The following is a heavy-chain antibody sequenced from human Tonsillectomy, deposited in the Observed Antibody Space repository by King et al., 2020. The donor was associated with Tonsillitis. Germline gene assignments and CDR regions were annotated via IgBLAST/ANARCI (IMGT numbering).Heavy chain of an antibody. CDR3: AGRDYGDPLFDY. CDR2: IYYSGST. V-gene: IGHV4-39*07. J-gene: IGHJ4*02. Sequence: QLQESGAGLVKPSETLSLTCTVSGDSISRSSYYWVWIRQSPGKGLEWIGSIYYSGSTYYNPSLKSRVTISVDTSKNQFSLKLSSVTAADTAVYYCAGRDYGDPLFDYWGQGTLVTVSS. CDR1: GDSISRSSYY. D-gene: IGHD4-17*01.